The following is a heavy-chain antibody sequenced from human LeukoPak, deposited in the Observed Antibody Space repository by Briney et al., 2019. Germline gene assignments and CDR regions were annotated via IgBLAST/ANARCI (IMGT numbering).Heavy chain of an antibody. Sequence: ASVKVSCKASGYTFTGYYMHWVRQAPGQGLEWMGWISAYNGNTNYAQKFQGGVTMTRDTSTSTAYMELSSLRSDDTAIYYWTKAGGRVVAGNNWFDPWGQGTLVTVSS. CDR2: ISAYNGNT. CDR3: TKAGGRVVAGNNWFDP. D-gene: IGHD6-19*01. V-gene: IGHV1-2*02. CDR1: GYTFTGYY. J-gene: IGHJ5*02.